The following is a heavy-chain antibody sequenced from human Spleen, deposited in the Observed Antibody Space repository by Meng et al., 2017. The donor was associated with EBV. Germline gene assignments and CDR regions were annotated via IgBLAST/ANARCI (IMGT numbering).Heavy chain of an antibody. CDR2: ISHDGHNT. V-gene: IGHV3-30-3*01. Sequence: QVQLGEAGGGVVQPGTSLRLSCAASWFTLSIYAMHWVRQAPGKGLEWVAVISHDGHNTHYADFVKGRFTISRDNSKNTLYLQMNSLRPDDTAVYSCARGHDGMFDYWGQGTLVTVSS. D-gene: IGHD1-26*01. J-gene: IGHJ4*02. CDR1: WFTLSIYA. CDR3: ARGHDGMFDY.